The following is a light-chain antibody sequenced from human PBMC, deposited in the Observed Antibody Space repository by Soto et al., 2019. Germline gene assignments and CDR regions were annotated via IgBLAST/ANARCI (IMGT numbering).Light chain of an antibody. J-gene: IGKJ4*01. Sequence: EIVMTQSPATLSVSPGERATLSCRASQXXXXXLAWYQQKPGQTPKLLIYVASTRATGIPARFSGSGSGXXXXXXIXXXXXEDFAVYYCQQYNVWPLTFGGGTKVEFK. CDR1: QXXXXX. CDR3: QQYNVWPLT. CDR2: VAS. V-gene: IGKV3-15*01.